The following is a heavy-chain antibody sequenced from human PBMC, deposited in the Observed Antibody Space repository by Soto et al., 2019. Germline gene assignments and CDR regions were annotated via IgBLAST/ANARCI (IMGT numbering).Heavy chain of an antibody. CDR1: ADTFTSYY. CDR3: AREYTAWPLAYGLDV. Sequence: ASVKVSCKAPADTFTSYYIHWVRQAPGHGLEWMGIINPNGGSTRFAQTFQGRITMTTDTSTSTVYMELRSLRAEDTAVYYCAREYTAWPLAYGLDVWGQGTTVTVSS. J-gene: IGHJ6*02. D-gene: IGHD2-2*02. V-gene: IGHV1-46*01. CDR2: INPNGGST.